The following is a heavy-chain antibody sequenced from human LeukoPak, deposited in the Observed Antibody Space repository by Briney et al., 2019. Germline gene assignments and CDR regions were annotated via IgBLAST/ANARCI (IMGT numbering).Heavy chain of an antibody. CDR3: ARDFGDWRTDY. CDR1: GGSVSSRTHY. J-gene: IGHJ4*02. Sequence: PSETLSLTCSVSGGSVSSRTHYWAWIRQPPGKGLEWIGSINYRGKLTFNPSLKSRVTVSIDTSKNQFSLTLSYVTAADTAVYYCARDFGDWRTDYWGQGTLVTVSS. V-gene: IGHV4-39*07. CDR2: INYRGKL. D-gene: IGHD2-21*02.